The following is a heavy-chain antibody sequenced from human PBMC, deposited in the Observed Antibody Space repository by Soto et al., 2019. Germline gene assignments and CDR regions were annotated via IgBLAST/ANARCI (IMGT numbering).Heavy chain of an antibody. Sequence: GGSLRLSCAASGFTFSSYWMHWVRQAPPKGLVWVSRINSDGSSTSYADSVKGRFTIARDNAKNTLYLQKNSLRAEDTDVYYCARDSGDCYDSSVCYYGRCGMDVWGQGTRVTVSS. CDR2: INSDGSST. CDR3: ARDSGDCYDSSVCYYGRCGMDV. V-gene: IGHV3-74*01. CDR1: GFTFSSYW. D-gene: IGHD3-22*01. J-gene: IGHJ6*02.